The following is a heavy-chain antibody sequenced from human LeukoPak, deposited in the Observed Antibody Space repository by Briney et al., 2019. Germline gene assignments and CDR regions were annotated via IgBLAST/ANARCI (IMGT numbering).Heavy chain of an antibody. CDR2: MNPNSGNT. CDR1: GYTFTSYD. D-gene: IGHD6-13*01. V-gene: IGHV1-8*03. Sequence: ASVKVSCKASGYTFTSYDINWVRQATGQGLEWMGWMNPNSGNTGYAQKFQGRVTITRNTSISTAYMELSSLRSEDTAVYYCARGQYSSSSWYSERVAFDPWGQGTLVTVSS. J-gene: IGHJ5*02. CDR3: ARGQYSSSSWYSERVAFDP.